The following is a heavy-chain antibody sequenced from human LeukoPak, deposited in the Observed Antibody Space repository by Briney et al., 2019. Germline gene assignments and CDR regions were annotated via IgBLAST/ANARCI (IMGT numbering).Heavy chain of an antibody. CDR3: AKSHSYGFDY. J-gene: IGHJ4*02. CDR2: IKQDGSDK. CDR1: GFTFSSYW. D-gene: IGHD5-18*01. Sequence: PGGSLRLSCAASGFTFSSYWMSWVRQAPGKGLEWVANIKQDGSDKYYVDSVKGRFTISKDNAKNSLYLQMNSLRAEDTAVYYCAKSHSYGFDYWGQGTLVTVSS. V-gene: IGHV3-7*01.